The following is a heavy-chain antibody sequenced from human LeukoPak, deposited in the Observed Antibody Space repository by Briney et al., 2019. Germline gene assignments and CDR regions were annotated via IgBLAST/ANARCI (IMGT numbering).Heavy chain of an antibody. Sequence: PSETLSLTCAVYGGSFSGYYWSWIRQPPGKGLEWIGEINHSGSTNYNPSLKSRDTISVDTSKNQFSLKLSSVTAADTAVYYCARGPYRYYYDSSGYFYFFDYWGQGTLVTVSS. V-gene: IGHV4-34*01. CDR2: INHSGST. CDR1: GGSFSGYY. D-gene: IGHD3-22*01. J-gene: IGHJ4*02. CDR3: ARGPYRYYYDSSGYFYFFDY.